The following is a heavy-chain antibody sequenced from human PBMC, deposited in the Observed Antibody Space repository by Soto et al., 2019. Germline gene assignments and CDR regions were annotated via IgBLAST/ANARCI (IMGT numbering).Heavy chain of an antibody. CDR2: ISAYNGNT. D-gene: IGHD3-3*01. V-gene: IGHV1-18*01. CDR3: ARTQGDFWSGYYMRPMGWFDP. Sequence: ASVKVSCKASGYTFTSYGISWVLQAPGQGLEWMGWISAYNGNTNYAQKLQGRVTMTTDTSTSTAYMELRSLRSDDTAVYYCARTQGDFWSGYYMRPMGWFDPWGQGTLVTVSS. J-gene: IGHJ5*02. CDR1: GYTFTSYG.